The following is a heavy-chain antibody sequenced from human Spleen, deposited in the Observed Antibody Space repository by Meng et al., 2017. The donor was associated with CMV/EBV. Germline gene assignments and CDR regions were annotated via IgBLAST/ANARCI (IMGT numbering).Heavy chain of an antibody. CDR3: AKDLGTAMVSPNWFDP. J-gene: IGHJ5*01. V-gene: IGHV3-30*04. CDR1: GFTFRSYA. CDR2: ISYDGSNK. D-gene: IGHD5-18*01. Sequence: GGSLRLSCAASGFTFRSYAMHWVRQAPGKGLEWVAVISYDGSNKYYADSVKGRFTISRDNAKNSLYLQMNSLRAEDTAVYYCAKDLGTAMVSPNWFDPWGQGTLVTVSS.